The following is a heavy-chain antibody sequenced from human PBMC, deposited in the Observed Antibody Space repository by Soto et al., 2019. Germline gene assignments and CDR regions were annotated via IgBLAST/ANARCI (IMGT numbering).Heavy chain of an antibody. Sequence: PGGSLRLSCAASGFTFSSYGMHWVRQAPGKGLEWVAVIWYDGSNKYYADSVKGRFTISRDNSKNTLYLQTNSLRAEDTAVYYCARESLVPLLIGYGMDVWGQGTTVTVSS. D-gene: IGHD6-6*01. V-gene: IGHV3-33*01. CDR3: ARESLVPLLIGYGMDV. CDR2: IWYDGSNK. J-gene: IGHJ6*02. CDR1: GFTFSSYG.